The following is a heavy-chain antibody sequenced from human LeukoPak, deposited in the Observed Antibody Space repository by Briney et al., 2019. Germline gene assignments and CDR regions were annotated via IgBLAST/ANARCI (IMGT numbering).Heavy chain of an antibody. V-gene: IGHV3-30*04. CDR1: GFTFSSYA. CDR3: AREHPTQYSSGWYDY. Sequence: GGSLRLSCAASGFTFSSYAMHWVRQAPGKGLEWVAVVSYDGSNKYYADSVKGRFTISRDNSKNTLYLQMNSLRAEDTAVYYCAREHPTQYSSGWYDYWGQGTLVTVSS. J-gene: IGHJ4*02. D-gene: IGHD6-19*01. CDR2: VSYDGSNK.